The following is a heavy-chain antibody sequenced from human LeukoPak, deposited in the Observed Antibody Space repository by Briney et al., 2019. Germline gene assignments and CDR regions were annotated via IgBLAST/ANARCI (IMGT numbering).Heavy chain of an antibody. D-gene: IGHD3-3*01. CDR2: IYHSGST. J-gene: IGHJ3*02. CDR1: GYSISSGYY. CDR3: ARDPNYDFWSGYLSFDI. Sequence: PSETLSLTCAVSGYSISSGYYWGWIRQPPGKGLEWIGSIYHSGSTYYNPSLKSGVTISVDTSKNQFSLKLSSVTAADTAVYYCARDPNYDFWSGYLSFDIWGQGTMVTVSS. V-gene: IGHV4-38-2*02.